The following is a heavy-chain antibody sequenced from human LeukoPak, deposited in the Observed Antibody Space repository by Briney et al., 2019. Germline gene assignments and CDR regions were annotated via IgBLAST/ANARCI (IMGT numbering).Heavy chain of an antibody. CDR1: GYTFTGYY. D-gene: IGHD5-12*01. J-gene: IGHJ4*02. Sequence: ASVKVSCKASGYTFTGYYIHWVRQAPGQGLEWMGWINPNSGGTNYAQKFQGRVTMTRDTSISTAYMELSRLRSDDTAVYYCADSGYDSGYFDYWGQGTMVTVSS. CDR2: INPNSGGT. CDR3: ADSGYDSGYFDY. V-gene: IGHV1-2*02.